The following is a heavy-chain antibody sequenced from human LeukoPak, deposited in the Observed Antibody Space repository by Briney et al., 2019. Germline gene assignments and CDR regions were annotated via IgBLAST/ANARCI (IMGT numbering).Heavy chain of an antibody. Sequence: GGSLRLSCAASGFTFSDYYMSWIRQAPGKGLERVSYISSSGSTIYYADSVKGRFTISRDNAKNSLYLQMNSLRAEDTAVYYCARPEEADYYDSSGYVDYWGQGTLVTVSS. CDR3: ARPEEADYYDSSGYVDY. CDR2: ISSSGSTI. J-gene: IGHJ4*02. CDR1: GFTFSDYY. V-gene: IGHV3-11*01. D-gene: IGHD3-22*01.